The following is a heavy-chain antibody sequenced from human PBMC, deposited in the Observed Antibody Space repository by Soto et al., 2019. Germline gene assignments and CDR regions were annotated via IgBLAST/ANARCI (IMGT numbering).Heavy chain of an antibody. D-gene: IGHD2-2*01. CDR3: AKDMNCSSTSCSPSYYYYGMDV. Sequence: AGGSLRLSCAASGFTFSSYGMHWVRQAPGKGLEWVAVISYDGSNKYYADSVKGRSTISRDNSKNTLYLQMNSLRAEDTAVYYCAKDMNCSSTSCSPSYYYYGMDVWGQGTTVTVSS. CDR2: ISYDGSNK. CDR1: GFTFSSYG. J-gene: IGHJ6*02. V-gene: IGHV3-30*18.